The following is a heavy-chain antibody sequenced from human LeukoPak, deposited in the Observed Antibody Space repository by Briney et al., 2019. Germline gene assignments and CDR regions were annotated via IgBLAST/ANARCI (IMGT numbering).Heavy chain of an antibody. V-gene: IGHV3-21*01. CDR2: ISTSSRYI. J-gene: IGHJ5*02. D-gene: IGHD2-2*01. Sequence: RTGGSLRLSCAASGFTLSNYDMNWVRQAPGKGLEWVSSISTSSRYIYYKDSVRGRFTISRDDAKNSLYLEMNSLRAEDTAVYYCARADCSSSTCYLRRSWFDPWGQGTLVTVPS. CDR1: GFTLSNYD. CDR3: ARADCSSSTCYLRRSWFDP.